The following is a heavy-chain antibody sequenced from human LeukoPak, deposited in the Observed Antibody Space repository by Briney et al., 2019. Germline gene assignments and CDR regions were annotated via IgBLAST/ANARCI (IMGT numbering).Heavy chain of an antibody. D-gene: IGHD3-10*02. Sequence: GGSLRLSCAASGFTFSSYPMNWVRQAPGKGLESLGVISYDGSNQYYADSVKGRFTISRDNSKNTLYLQMSSLRTEDTAVYYCARDGAFITMLPNYFDNWGQGTLVTVSS. V-gene: IGHV3-30*04. CDR1: GFTFSSYP. CDR3: ARDGAFITMLPNYFDN. J-gene: IGHJ4*02. CDR2: ISYDGSNQ.